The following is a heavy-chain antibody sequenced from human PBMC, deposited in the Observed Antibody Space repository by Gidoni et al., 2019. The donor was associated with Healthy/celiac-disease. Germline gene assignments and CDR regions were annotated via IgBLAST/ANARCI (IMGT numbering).Heavy chain of an antibody. V-gene: IGHV3-21*01. CDR1: GFTFSSYS. D-gene: IGHD3-3*01. Sequence: VQLVESGGGLVKPGGSLRLSCAASGFTFSSYSMNWGRRAPGEGLEWVSSISSSSSYIYYADSVKGRFTISRDNAKNSLYLKMNSLRAEDTAVYYCASTIRDSRKGGDYDFWSGYYLGWFDPWGQGTLVTVSS. CDR3: ASTIRDSRKGGDYDFWSGYYLGWFDP. J-gene: IGHJ5*02. CDR2: ISSSSSYI.